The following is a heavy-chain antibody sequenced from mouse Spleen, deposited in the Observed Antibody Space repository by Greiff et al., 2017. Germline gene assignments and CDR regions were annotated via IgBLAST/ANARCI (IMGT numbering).Heavy chain of an antibody. CDR1: GFTFSSYA. V-gene: IGHV5-4*01. CDR2: ISDGGSYT. Sequence: EVQVVESGGGLVKPGGSLKLSCAASGFTFSSYAMSWVRQTPEKRLEWVATISDGGSYTYYPDNVKGRFTISRDNAKNNLYLQMSHLKSEDTAMYYCARDAGTWYYFDYWGQGTTLTVSS. D-gene: IGHD4-1*01. J-gene: IGHJ2*01. CDR3: ARDAGTWYYFDY.